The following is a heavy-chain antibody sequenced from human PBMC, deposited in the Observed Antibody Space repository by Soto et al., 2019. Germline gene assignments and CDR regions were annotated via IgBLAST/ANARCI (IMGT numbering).Heavy chain of an antibody. CDR1: GYTFTNYD. D-gene: IGHD1-26*01. CDR3: ARGIVGATTYDY. J-gene: IGHJ4*02. V-gene: IGHV1-18*01. Sequence: ASVKVCCKASGYTFTNYDISWVRQAPGQGLEWMGWISAHNGNTNYAQKLQGRVTMTTDTSTSTAYMELRSLRSADTAVYYCARGIVGATTYDYWGQGTLVTVSS. CDR2: ISAHNGNT.